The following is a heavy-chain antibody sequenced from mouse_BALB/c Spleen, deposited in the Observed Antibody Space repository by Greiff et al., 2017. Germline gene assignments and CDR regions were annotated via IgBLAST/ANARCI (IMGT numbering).Heavy chain of an antibody. CDR1: GFTFSSYG. V-gene: IGHV5-6*01. D-gene: IGHD2-1*01. CDR3: ARIYYGNSSFAY. Sequence: EVQLVESGGDLVKPGGSLKLSCAASGFTFSSYGMSWVRQTPDKRLEWVATISSGGSYTYYPDSVKGRFTISRDNAKNTLYLQMSSLKSEDTAMYYCARIYYGNSSFAYWGQGTLVTVSA. CDR2: ISSGGSYT. J-gene: IGHJ3*01.